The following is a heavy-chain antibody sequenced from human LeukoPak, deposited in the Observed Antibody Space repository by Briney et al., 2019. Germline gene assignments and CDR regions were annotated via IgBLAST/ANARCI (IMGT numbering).Heavy chain of an antibody. CDR3: ARRYYDILTGYGPADY. D-gene: IGHD3-9*01. Sequence: GGSLRLSCAASGFTFSSYSMNWVRQAPGKGLEWVSSISSSSSYIYYADSVKGRFTISRDNAKNSLYLQMNNLRAEDTAVYYCARRYYDILTGYGPADYWGQGTLVTVSS. V-gene: IGHV3-21*01. CDR1: GFTFSSYS. J-gene: IGHJ4*02. CDR2: ISSSSSYI.